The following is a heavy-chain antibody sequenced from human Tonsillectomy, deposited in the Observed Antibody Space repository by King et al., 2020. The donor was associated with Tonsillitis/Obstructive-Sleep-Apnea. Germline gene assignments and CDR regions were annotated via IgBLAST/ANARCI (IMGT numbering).Heavy chain of an antibody. CDR1: GFTFSSYA. V-gene: IGHV3-23*04. D-gene: IGHD3-10*01. CDR2: ISGSGGST. J-gene: IGHJ5*02. Sequence: QLVQSGGGLVQPGGSLRLSCAASGFTFSSYAMSWVRQAPGKGLEWVSAISGSGGSTYYADSVKGRFTISRDNSKNTLYLQMNSLRAEDTAVYYCAKTRDLWFRESPSWFDPWGQGTLVTVSS. CDR3: AKTRDLWFRESPSWFDP.